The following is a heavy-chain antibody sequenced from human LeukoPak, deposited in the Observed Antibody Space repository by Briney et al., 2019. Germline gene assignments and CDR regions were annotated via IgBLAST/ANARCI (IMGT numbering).Heavy chain of an antibody. J-gene: IGHJ4*02. Sequence: GSLRLSCAASGFTFSGYAMNWVRQAPGKGLEWIGEINHSGSTNYNPSLKSRVTISVDTSKNQFSLKLSSVTAADTAVYYCARTPPDYCSGGSCYSDYWGQGTLVTVSS. V-gene: IGHV4-34*01. CDR1: GFTFSGYA. CDR3: ARTPPDYCSGGSCYSDY. D-gene: IGHD2-15*01. CDR2: INHSGST.